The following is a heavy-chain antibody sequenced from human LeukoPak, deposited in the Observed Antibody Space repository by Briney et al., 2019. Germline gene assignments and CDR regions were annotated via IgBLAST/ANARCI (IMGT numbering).Heavy chain of an antibody. Sequence: SEALSLTCSVSVGSISSSSYHWGWIRQSPGTGLEWLGRIYYSGSAYYNPSLKSRLTISVDTSKNQFSLKLSSVTAADTAVYYCAKCISMGRGVIRASDYWGQGTLVTVSS. V-gene: IGHV4-39*01. CDR2: IYYSGSA. D-gene: IGHD3-10*01. CDR3: AKCISMGRGVIRASDY. CDR1: VGSISSSSYH. J-gene: IGHJ4*02.